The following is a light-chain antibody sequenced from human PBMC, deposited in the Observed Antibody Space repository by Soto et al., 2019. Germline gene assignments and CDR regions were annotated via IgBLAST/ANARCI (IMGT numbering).Light chain of an antibody. CDR3: CSYAGTATV. CDR1: NSDVESYNP. CDR2: EGT. V-gene: IGLV2-23*03. J-gene: IGLJ1*01. Sequence: QSALTQPASVSGSPGQSITISCTGTNSDVESYNPVSWFRQHPGEAPKLIVYEGTKRPSGVSNRFSGSKSGNPASLTISGLQAEDEANYYCCSYAGTATVFGTGTKVTVL.